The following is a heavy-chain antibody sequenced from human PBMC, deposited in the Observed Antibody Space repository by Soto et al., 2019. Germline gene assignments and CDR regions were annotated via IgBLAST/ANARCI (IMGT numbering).Heavy chain of an antibody. J-gene: IGHJ4*02. V-gene: IGHV3-9*01. D-gene: IGHD2-15*01. CDR2: ISWNSGSI. CDR1: GFTFDDSA. Sequence: EVQLVESGGGLVQPGRSLRLSCAASGFTFDDSAMHWVRQAPGKGLEWVSGISWNSGSIGYADSVKGRFTISRDNAKNFLYLQMNSLRAEDTALYYCAKDIREWLGSGSCPDYWGQGTLVTVSS. CDR3: AKDIREWLGSGSCPDY.